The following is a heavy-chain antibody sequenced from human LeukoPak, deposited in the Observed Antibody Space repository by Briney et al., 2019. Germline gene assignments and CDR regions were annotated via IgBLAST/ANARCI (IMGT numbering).Heavy chain of an antibody. J-gene: IGHJ4*02. Sequence: PSETLSLTCTVSGGSIGSYYWSWIRQPPGKGLEWIGYIYYSGSTNYNPSLKSRVTISVDTSKNQFSLKLSSVTAADTAVYYCAREVVVVPAAMTYFDYWGQGTLVTVSS. V-gene: IGHV4-59*12. CDR1: GGSIGSYY. CDR2: IYYSGST. D-gene: IGHD2-2*01. CDR3: AREVVVVPAAMTYFDY.